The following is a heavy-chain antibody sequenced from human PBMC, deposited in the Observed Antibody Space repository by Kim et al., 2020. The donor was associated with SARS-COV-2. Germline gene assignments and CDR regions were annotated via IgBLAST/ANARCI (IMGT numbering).Heavy chain of an antibody. Sequence: DSVKGRFTISRDNSKNTLYLQMNSLRAEDTAVYYCAKDLRAVTTYPGDYWGQGTLVTVSS. D-gene: IGHD4-4*01. CDR3: AKDLRAVTTYPGDY. J-gene: IGHJ4*02. V-gene: IGHV3-23*01.